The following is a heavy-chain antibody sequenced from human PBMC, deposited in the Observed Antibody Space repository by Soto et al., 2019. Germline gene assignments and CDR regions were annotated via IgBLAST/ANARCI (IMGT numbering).Heavy chain of an antibody. CDR3: ARDLPWVCGGGSCNTNEGNYGMDV. D-gene: IGHD2-15*01. CDR1: GYTFTNYA. V-gene: IGHV1-18*01. CDR2: INVYNDKT. J-gene: IGHJ6*02. Sequence: AASVKVSCKASGYTFTNYAFSWVRQAPGQGLEWMGWINVYNDKTRYAENVQGRITMTTDTSTSTVYMELRSLRSDDTAVYYCARDLPWVCGGGSCNTNEGNYGMDVWGQGTTVTVSS.